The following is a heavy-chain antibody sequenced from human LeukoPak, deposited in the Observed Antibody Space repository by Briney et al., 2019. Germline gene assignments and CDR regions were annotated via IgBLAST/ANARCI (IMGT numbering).Heavy chain of an antibody. D-gene: IGHD3-10*01. Sequence: GGSLRLSCAASEFVFSDYYMSWVRQAPGKGLEWVSYISSGGDTKYYADSVKGRFTISRDNAKNSLYLQMNNLRAEDTVVYYCAREMGGDYGSGTFFDLWGQGNMVTVSS. V-gene: IGHV3-11*01. CDR1: EFVFSDYY. J-gene: IGHJ4*02. CDR3: AREMGGDYGSGTFFDL. CDR2: ISSGGDTK.